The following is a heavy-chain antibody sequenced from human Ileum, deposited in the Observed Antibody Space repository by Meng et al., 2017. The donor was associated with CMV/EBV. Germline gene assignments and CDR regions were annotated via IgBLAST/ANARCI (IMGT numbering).Heavy chain of an antibody. D-gene: IGHD3-22*01. CDR3: AKSYYADRSGYYNAPYYGMDV. Sequence: GESLKISCAASGFTFSTYGIHWVRLAPGKGLEWVALSWYDGINEYYADSVKGRFTISRDNSKNTLYLQMNSLRAEDTAVYCCAKSYYADRSGYYNAPYYGMDVWGHGTTVTVSS. J-gene: IGHJ6*02. CDR2: SWYDGINE. V-gene: IGHV3-33*06. CDR1: GFTFSTYG.